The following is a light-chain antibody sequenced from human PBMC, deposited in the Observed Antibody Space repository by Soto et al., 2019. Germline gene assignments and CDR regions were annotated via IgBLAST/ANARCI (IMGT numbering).Light chain of an antibody. CDR2: GAS. V-gene: IGKV3-15*01. Sequence: EIVMTQSPATLSVSPGERATLSCRTSQRVSSNLAWYQQKPGQAPRLLIYGASARATGFPVRFSGSGSGTEFTLTISSLQSEDFAVYYCQQYNNWPATFGPGTKVDIK. J-gene: IGKJ3*01. CDR3: QQYNNWPAT. CDR1: QRVSSN.